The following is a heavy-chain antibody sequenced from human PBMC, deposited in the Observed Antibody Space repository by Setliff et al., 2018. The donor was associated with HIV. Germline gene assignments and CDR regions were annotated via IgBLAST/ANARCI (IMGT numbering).Heavy chain of an antibody. D-gene: IGHD2-15*01. CDR1: GVTVSKNY. Sequence: QTGGSLRLSCAASGVTVSKNYMSWVRQAPGKGLEWASVIYTGGATFYADSVKGRFTISRDNSKNTLYLQMNSLRVEDTAVYYCAKDVCSGAYCYAYYYYGMDVWGQGTMVTVSS. J-gene: IGHJ6*02. CDR2: IYTGGAT. V-gene: IGHV3-66*02. CDR3: AKDVCSGAYCYAYYYYGMDV.